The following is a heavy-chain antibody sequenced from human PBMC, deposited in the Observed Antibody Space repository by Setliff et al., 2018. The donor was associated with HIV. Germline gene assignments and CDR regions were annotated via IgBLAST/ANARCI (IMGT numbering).Heavy chain of an antibody. J-gene: IGHJ6*03. CDR1: GYTFTSYG. V-gene: IGHV1-18*01. Sequence: ASVKVSCKASGYTFTSYGISWVRQAPGQGLEWMGWISAYNGNTNYAQKLQGRVTMTTDTSTSTAYMELRSLRSDDTAVYYCARTGSYVGYYYYYYMDVWGKGTTVTVSS. D-gene: IGHD1-26*01. CDR3: ARTGSYVGYYYYYYMDV. CDR2: ISAYNGNT.